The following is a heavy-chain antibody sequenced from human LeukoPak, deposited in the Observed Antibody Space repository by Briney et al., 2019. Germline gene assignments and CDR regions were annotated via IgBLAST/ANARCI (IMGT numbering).Heavy chain of an antibody. D-gene: IGHD2-2*01. J-gene: IGHJ5*02. CDR2: IRYDGSNK. V-gene: IGHV3-30*02. CDR1: GFTFSSCG. Sequence: GGSLRLSCAASGFTFSSCGMHWVRQAPGKGLEWVAFIRYDGSNKYYADSVKGRFTISRDNFKNTLYLQMNSLRAEDTAVYYCAKELVVPAASHAYNWFDPWGQGTLVTVSS. CDR3: AKELVVPAASHAYNWFDP.